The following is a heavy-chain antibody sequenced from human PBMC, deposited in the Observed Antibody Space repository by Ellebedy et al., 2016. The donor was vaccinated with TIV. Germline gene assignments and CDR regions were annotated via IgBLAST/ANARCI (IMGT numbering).Heavy chain of an antibody. J-gene: IGHJ5*02. Sequence: SETLSLTXAVSAASINSGDYYWSWIRQHPGKGLEWIGYIHYSGSTFYNPSLKSRLSISIDTSKNQFSLRLSSVTAADTAVYYCARADPFDPWGQGTLVTVSS. CDR2: IHYSGST. CDR1: AASINSGDYY. CDR3: ARADPFDP. V-gene: IGHV4-31*11.